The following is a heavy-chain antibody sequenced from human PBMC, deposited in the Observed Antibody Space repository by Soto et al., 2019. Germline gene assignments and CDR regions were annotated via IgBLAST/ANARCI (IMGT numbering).Heavy chain of an antibody. CDR2: INHSGST. J-gene: IGHJ5*02. D-gene: IGHD2-2*01. Sequence: SETLSLTCAVYGGSFSGYYWSWIRQPPGKGLEWIGEINHSGSTNYNPSLKSRVTISVDTSKNQFSLQLKSMTAADTAVYYCAKLSCTSSTCYFPGWFDPWGQGTLVTVS. CDR3: AKLSCTSSTCYFPGWFDP. CDR1: GGSFSGYY. V-gene: IGHV4-34*01.